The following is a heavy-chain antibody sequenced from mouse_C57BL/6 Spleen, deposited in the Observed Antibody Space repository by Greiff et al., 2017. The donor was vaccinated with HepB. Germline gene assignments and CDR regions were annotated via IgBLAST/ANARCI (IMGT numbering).Heavy chain of an antibody. Sequence: QVQLQQPGAELVRPGSSVKLSCKASGYTFTSYWMHWVKQRPIQGLEWIGNIDPSDRETHYNQKFKDKATLTVDKSSSTAYMQLSSLTSEDSAVYYCVPEVYDGYFDVWGTGTTVTVSS. CDR1: GYTFTSYW. CDR3: VPEVYDGYFDV. D-gene: IGHD2-3*01. CDR2: IDPSDRET. V-gene: IGHV1-52*01. J-gene: IGHJ1*03.